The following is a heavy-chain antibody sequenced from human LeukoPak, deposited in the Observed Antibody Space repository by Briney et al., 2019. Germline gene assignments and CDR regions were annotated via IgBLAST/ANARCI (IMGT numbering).Heavy chain of an antibody. Sequence: GGSLRLSCTASGYTFSSYAMQWVRQAPGKGLEWVAVISHEGRNKYYADPVKGRFSISRDNSKNTLSLQMSSLRAEDTAIYYCAKERCTNAVCYFGSGMDVWGQGTTVTVSS. J-gene: IGHJ6*02. CDR2: ISHEGRNK. V-gene: IGHV3-30*04. CDR3: AKERCTNAVCYFGSGMDV. CDR1: GYTFSSYA. D-gene: IGHD2-8*01.